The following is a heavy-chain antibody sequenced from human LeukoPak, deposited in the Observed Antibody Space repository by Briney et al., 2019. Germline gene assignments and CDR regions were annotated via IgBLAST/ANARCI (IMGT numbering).Heavy chain of an antibody. CDR3: ARGGSFDSYYDSSGYFY. J-gene: IGHJ4*02. V-gene: IGHV1-46*01. CDR2: INPSGGST. CDR1: GYTFTSYY. D-gene: IGHD3-22*01. Sequence: GASVKVSCKVSGYTFTSYYMHWVRQAPGQGLEWMGIINPSGGSTSYAQKFQGRVTMTRDTSTSTVYMELSSLRSEDTAVYYCARGGSFDSYYDSSGYFYWGQGTLVTVSS.